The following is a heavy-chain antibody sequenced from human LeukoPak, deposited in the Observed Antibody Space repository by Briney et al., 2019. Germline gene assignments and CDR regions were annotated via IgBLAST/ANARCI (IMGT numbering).Heavy chain of an antibody. J-gene: IGHJ6*03. CDR3: ARRAPGYCITTSCPDTYYYYYYMDV. Sequence: GGSLRLSCAASGFAFSSSWMSWVRQAPGKGLEWVANIKQDGSETYYVDSLKGRFTVSRDNAKNSVYLQMYNLRAEDTAVYYCARRAPGYCITTSCPDTYYYYYYMDVWGKGTTVTVSS. CDR2: IKQDGSET. V-gene: IGHV3-7*01. D-gene: IGHD2-2*01. CDR1: GFAFSSSW.